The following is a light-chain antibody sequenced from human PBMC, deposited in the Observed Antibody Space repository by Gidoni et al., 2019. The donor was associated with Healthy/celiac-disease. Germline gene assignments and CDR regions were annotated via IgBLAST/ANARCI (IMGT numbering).Light chain of an antibody. Sequence: DIVMTQSPDSLAVSLGERATINCKSSQSVLYSSNNTNHLAWYQQKPGQPPRLLIYWASTRESGVPAGFSGSGSGTAFTLTISSLQAEDVAVYYCQQYYSTRTFGQGTKVEIK. CDR1: QSVLYSSNNTNH. V-gene: IGKV4-1*01. CDR2: WAS. CDR3: QQYYSTRT. J-gene: IGKJ1*01.